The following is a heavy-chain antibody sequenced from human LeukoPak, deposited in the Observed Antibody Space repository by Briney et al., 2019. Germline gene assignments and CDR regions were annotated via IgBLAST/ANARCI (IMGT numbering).Heavy chain of an antibody. D-gene: IGHD4-17*01. V-gene: IGHV3-48*01. J-gene: IGHJ3*02. CDR3: AREATRRNLLTYGSWDAYDI. CDR1: GFTFSSYA. CDR2: ITDVNNVI. Sequence: GGSLRLSCAASGFTFSSYAMSWVRQAPGKGLEWISYITDVNNVIYYADSVKGRFTISRSKDENSVFLQMNNLRAEDTAVYFCAREATRRNLLTYGSWDAYDIWGQGTMVTVAS.